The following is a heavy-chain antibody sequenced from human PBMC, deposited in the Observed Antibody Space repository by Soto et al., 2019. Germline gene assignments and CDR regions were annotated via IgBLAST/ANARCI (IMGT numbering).Heavy chain of an antibody. V-gene: IGHV3-21*01. CDR1: GFTFSSYS. J-gene: IGHJ3*01. CDR3: ARVLITMIVGAGAIDF. D-gene: IGHD3-22*01. CDR2: ISSSSSYI. Sequence: GGSLRLSCAASGFTFSSYSMNWVRQAPGKGLEWVSSISSSSSYIYYADSVKGRFTISRDNAKNSLYLQMNSLRAEDTAVYYCARVLITMIVGAGAIDFCGPGLMLTV.